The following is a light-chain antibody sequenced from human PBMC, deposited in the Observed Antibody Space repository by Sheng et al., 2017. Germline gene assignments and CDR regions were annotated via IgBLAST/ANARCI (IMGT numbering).Light chain of an antibody. V-gene: IGLV3-1*01. CDR2: QDN. J-gene: IGLJ3*02. Sequence: SYELTQPPSVSVSPGQTASITCSGDKLRDRYVSWYQQKPGQSPVLVIYQDNRRPSGIPERFSGSNSGNTATLSISGTQALDEGDYYCQAWDTNTAMFGGGTKLTVL. CDR3: QAWDTNTAM. CDR1: KLRDRY.